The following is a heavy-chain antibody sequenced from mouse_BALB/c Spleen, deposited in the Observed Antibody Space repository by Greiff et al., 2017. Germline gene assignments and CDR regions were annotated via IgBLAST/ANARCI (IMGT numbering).Heavy chain of an antibody. CDR3: ARSGYGNHWYFDV. J-gene: IGHJ1*01. CDR2: ISYSGST. V-gene: IGHV3-8*02. CDR1: GDSITSGY. Sequence: EVQLQQSGPSLVKPSQTLSLTCSVTGDSITSGYWNWIRKFPGNKLEYMGYISYSGSTYYNPSLKSRISITRDTSKNQYYLQLNSVTTEDTATYYCARSGYGNHWYFDVWGAGTTVTVSS. D-gene: IGHD2-10*02.